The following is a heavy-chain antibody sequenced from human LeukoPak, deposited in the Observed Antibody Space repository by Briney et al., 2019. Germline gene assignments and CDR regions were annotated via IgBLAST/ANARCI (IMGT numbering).Heavy chain of an antibody. CDR3: ARSHYYGWLRNFDY. Sequence: SETLSLTCAVSGGSLSSSNWWRWGRPPPGKGLEWIGEIYHSGSTNYNPSLKRRVTISVDKSKTQFSLKLSSVTAADTAVYYCARSHYYGWLRNFDYWGQGTLVTVSS. D-gene: IGHD3-10*01. CDR1: GGSLSSSNW. V-gene: IGHV4-4*02. CDR2: IYHSGST. J-gene: IGHJ4*02.